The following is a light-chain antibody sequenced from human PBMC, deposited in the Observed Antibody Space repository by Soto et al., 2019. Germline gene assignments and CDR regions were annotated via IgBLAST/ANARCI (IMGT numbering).Light chain of an antibody. Sequence: DIQMTQSPSSLSASVGDRVNITCRASQSISNHLNWYQQKPGKAPKLLIYAASSLQSGVPSRFSGSGSGTDFTLTICSLQTEDSATYYCQRTYTFGQGTSLEIK. CDR1: QSISNH. CDR3: QRTYT. CDR2: AAS. V-gene: IGKV1-39*01. J-gene: IGKJ2*01.